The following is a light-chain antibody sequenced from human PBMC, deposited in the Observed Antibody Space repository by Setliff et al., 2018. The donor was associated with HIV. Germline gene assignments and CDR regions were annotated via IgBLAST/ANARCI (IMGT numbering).Light chain of an antibody. Sequence: QSALAQPPSVSGAPGQRVTISCTGSSSNIGAGYDVHWYQQLPGTAPKLLIYGNSNRPSGVPDRFSGSKSGTSASPAITGLQAEDEADYYCQSYDSSLSGSGVFGTGTKVTVL. J-gene: IGLJ1*01. V-gene: IGLV1-40*01. CDR2: GNS. CDR1: SSNIGAGYD. CDR3: QSYDSSLSGSGV.